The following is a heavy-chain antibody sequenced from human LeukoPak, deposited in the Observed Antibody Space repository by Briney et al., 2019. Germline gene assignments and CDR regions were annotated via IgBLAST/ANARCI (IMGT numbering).Heavy chain of an antibody. CDR3: ARDLWYYDFWSGYPMESDY. CDR2: INWNGGST. V-gene: IGHV3-20*04. CDR1: GFSFDDYG. J-gene: IGHJ4*02. D-gene: IGHD3-3*01. Sequence: GGSLRLSCAASGFSFDDYGMSWVRQAPGKGLEWVSGINWNGGSTGYADSVKGRFTISRDNAKNSLYLQMNSLRAEDTALYYCARDLWYYDFWSGYPMESDYWGQGTLVTVSS.